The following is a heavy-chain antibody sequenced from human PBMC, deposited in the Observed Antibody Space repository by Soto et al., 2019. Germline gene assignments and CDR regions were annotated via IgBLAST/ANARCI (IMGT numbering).Heavy chain of an antibody. CDR1: GFTFSSYV. CDR2: IGGTSGST. V-gene: IGHV3-23*01. Sequence: GGSLRLSCAASGFTFSSYVMSWVRQAPGKGLEWVSAIGGTSGSTYYADSVKGRFTISRDNSKNTMYLQMNSLRAEDTAVYYCAKRRGEGYFDYWGQGTLVTVS. D-gene: IGHD3-16*01. CDR3: AKRRGEGYFDY. J-gene: IGHJ4*02.